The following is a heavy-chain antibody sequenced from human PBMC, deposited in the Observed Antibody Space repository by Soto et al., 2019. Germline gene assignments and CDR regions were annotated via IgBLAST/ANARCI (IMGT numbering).Heavy chain of an antibody. CDR3: ARDPPPPDY. CDR2: ISAYNGNT. V-gene: IGHV1-18*01. Sequence: QVQLVQSGAEVKKPGASVKVSCKSSGYTFASYAISWMRQAPGQGLEWMGWISAYNGNTNYAQKLPGRVPMTTDTSTSTAYMGLRSLRSDDTAVYYCARDPPPPDYWGQGTLVTVSS. CDR1: GYTFASYA. J-gene: IGHJ4*02.